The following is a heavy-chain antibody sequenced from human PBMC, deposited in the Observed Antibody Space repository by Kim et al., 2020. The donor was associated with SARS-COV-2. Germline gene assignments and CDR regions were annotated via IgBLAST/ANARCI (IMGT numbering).Heavy chain of an antibody. CDR2: IYYSGST. CDR1: GGSISSGDYY. Sequence: SETLSLTCTVSGGSISSGDYYWSWIRQPPGKGLEWIGYIYYSGSTYYNPSLKSRVTISVDTSKNQFSLKLSSVTAADTAVYYCARERLNWGLDYWGQGTLVTVSS. CDR3: ARERLNWGLDY. D-gene: IGHD7-27*01. V-gene: IGHV4-30-4*01. J-gene: IGHJ4*02.